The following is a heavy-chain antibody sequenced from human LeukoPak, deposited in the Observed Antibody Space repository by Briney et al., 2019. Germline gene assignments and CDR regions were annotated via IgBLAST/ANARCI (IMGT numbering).Heavy chain of an antibody. D-gene: IGHD7-27*01. J-gene: IGHJ4*02. CDR1: GDTFSIYA. CDR3: ARSAGETDYFDY. CDR2: IIPILGIA. Sequence: ASVNLSYEASGDTFSIYAIRWVRQAPGQGLEWMGRIIPILGIANYAQKFQGRVTITADKSTSTAYMELSSLRSEDTAVYYCARSAGETDYFDYWGQGTLVTVSS. V-gene: IGHV1-69*04.